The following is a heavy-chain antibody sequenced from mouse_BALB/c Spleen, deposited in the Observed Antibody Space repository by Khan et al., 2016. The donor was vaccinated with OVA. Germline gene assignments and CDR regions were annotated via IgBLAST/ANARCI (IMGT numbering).Heavy chain of an antibody. V-gene: IGHV14-3*02. Sequence: VRLQQSGAELVKSGATVTLSCTASGLNIKDTYMHWLQQWPGQGLEWLGRIDPPDGNTKYDPHFQGQATITADTSSKAAYLQLSSLTSEDAAVYYCARMARKWGQGTTLTVSS. J-gene: IGHJ2*01. CDR1: GLNIKDTY. CDR2: IDPPDGNT. CDR3: ARMARK.